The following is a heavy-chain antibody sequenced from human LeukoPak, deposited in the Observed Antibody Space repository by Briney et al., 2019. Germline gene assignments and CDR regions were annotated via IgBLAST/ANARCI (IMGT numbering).Heavy chain of an antibody. D-gene: IGHD2-15*01. J-gene: IGHJ4*02. Sequence: PSETLSLTCTVSGGSISSYYWSWIRQPPGKGLEWIGYIYYSGSTNYNPSLKSRVTISVDTSKNQFSLKLSSVNAADTAVYYCARGGSRRSFDYWGQGTLVTVSS. CDR1: GGSISSYY. V-gene: IGHV4-59*08. CDR3: ARGGSRRSFDY. CDR2: IYYSGST.